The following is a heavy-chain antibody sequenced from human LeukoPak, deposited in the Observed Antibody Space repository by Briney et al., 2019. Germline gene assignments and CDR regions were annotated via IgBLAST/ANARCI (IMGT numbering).Heavy chain of an antibody. V-gene: IGHV3-21*04. D-gene: IGHD3-22*01. CDR3: AKSLYYDSSGPNFDY. J-gene: IGHJ4*02. CDR1: GFTFSSYS. Sequence: PGGSLRLSCAASGFTFSSYSMNWVRQAPGKGLEWVSSISSSSSYIYYADSVKGRFTISRDNAKNSLYLQMNSLRAEDTALYYCAKSLYYDSSGPNFDYWGQGTLVTVSS. CDR2: ISSSSSYI.